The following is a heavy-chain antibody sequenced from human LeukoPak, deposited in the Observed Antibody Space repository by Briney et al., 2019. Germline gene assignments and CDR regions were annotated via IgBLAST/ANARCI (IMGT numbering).Heavy chain of an antibody. CDR3: ADYGVSGVRNNFY. CDR2: TSVASNT. V-gene: IGHV3-23*01. CDR1: GLAFSSYA. J-gene: IGHJ4*02. D-gene: IGHD3-3*01. Sequence: SGGSLRLSCAASGLAFSSYAMSWVRQAPGKGLEWVSTTSVASNTFYADSVKGRFTISRDNSRNTVYLQMTSLRADDTAVYYCADYGVSGVRNNFYWGQGTLVTVSS.